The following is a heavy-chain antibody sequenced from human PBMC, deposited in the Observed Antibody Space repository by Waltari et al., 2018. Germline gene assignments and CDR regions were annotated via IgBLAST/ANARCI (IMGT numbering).Heavy chain of an antibody. Sequence: EVQLVESGGGLVQPGGSLRLSCAASGFTFSSYEMNWVRQAPGKGLEWVSYISSSGSTIYYADSVKGRFTISRDNAKNSLYLQMNSLRAEDTAVYYCVRDGENYYDSSGYPDAFDIWGQGTMVTVSS. D-gene: IGHD3-22*01. CDR1: GFTFSSYE. CDR2: ISSSGSTI. V-gene: IGHV3-48*03. J-gene: IGHJ3*02. CDR3: VRDGENYYDSSGYPDAFDI.